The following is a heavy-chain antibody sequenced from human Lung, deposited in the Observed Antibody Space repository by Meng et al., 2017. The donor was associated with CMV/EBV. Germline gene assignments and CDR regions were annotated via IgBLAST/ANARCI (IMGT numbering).Heavy chain of an antibody. CDR2: IIPILGIA. CDR1: GGTFSSYT. Sequence: SXXVSXXTSGGTFSSYTISWVRQAPGQGLEWMGRIIPILGIASYSQKFQGRVTITADKSTSTAYMELSSLRSEDTAVYYCAKWGWGALYGGMDVWGQGPTVTVSS. CDR3: AKWGWGALYGGMDV. J-gene: IGHJ6*02. V-gene: IGHV1-69*02. D-gene: IGHD3-16*01.